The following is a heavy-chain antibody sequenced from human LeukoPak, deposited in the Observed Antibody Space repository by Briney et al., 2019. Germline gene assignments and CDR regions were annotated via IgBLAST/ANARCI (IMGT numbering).Heavy chain of an antibody. Sequence: GGSLRLSCAASGFTVSSNYMSWVRQAPGKGLEWVSVIYSGGSTYYADSVKGRFTISRDNSKNTLCLQMNSLRAEDTAVYYCARIAAAGRYFQHWGQGTLVTVSS. J-gene: IGHJ1*01. CDR1: GFTVSSNY. V-gene: IGHV3-53*01. D-gene: IGHD6-13*01. CDR2: IYSGGST. CDR3: ARIAAAGRYFQH.